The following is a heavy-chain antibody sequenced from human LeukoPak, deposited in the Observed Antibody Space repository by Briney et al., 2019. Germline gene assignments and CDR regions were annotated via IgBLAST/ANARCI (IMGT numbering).Heavy chain of an antibody. CDR1: GFSFSSDA. V-gene: IGHV3-23*01. CDR2: SRSRGGGT. CDR3: AKWGPYDRSGSTFDY. J-gene: IGHJ4*02. Sequence: PGGSLRPSCAASGFSFSSDAMSWVPQAPGKGLGWGSASRSRGGGTASADAVKGRFTISRDNSKNTLDLQMNNLRAEETAVYYCAKWGPYDRSGSTFDYWGQGTLVTVSS. D-gene: IGHD3-22*01.